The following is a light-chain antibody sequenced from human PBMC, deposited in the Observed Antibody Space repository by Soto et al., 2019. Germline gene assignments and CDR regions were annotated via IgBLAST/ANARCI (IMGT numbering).Light chain of an antibody. CDR2: GAS. J-gene: IGKJ4*01. Sequence: EIVLTQSRGTLSLSPGERATLSCRASQSVSSSYLSWYQQKPGQAPRLLIYGASSRATGIPDRFSGSGSGTDFTLTISRLEPEDFAVYYCHQYDSSPLTFGGGTKVEIK. V-gene: IGKV3-20*01. CDR3: HQYDSSPLT. CDR1: QSVSSSY.